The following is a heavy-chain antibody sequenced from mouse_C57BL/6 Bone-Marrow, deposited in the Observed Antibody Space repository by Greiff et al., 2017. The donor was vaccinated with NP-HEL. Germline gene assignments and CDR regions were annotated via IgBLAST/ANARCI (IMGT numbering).Heavy chain of an antibody. J-gene: IGHJ4*01. Sequence: EVKVVESGGDLVKPGGSLKLSCAASGFTFSSYGLSWVRQPPDTRLAWVATISSGGSYTSYPGSVNGRFPLSRDNAKNTLYLQMSSLKSEDTAMYYCARQELSYAMDYWGQGTSVTVSS. CDR1: GFTFSSYG. V-gene: IGHV5-6*01. CDR3: ARQELSYAMDY. CDR2: ISSGGSYT.